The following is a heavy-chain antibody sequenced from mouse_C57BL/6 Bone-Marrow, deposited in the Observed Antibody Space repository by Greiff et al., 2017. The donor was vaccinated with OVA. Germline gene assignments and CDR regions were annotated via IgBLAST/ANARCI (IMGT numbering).Heavy chain of an antibody. CDR3: ARECWEAY. CDR2: IYPGSGNT. J-gene: IGHJ3*01. D-gene: IGHD4-1*01. V-gene: IGHV1-76*01. Sequence: VQLQQSGAELVRPGASVTLSCKASGYTFTDYYINWVKQRPGHGLVWIARIYPGSGNTYYNEKFKGKATLTAEKSSSTAYMQLGSLAAEDSAIYVCARECWEAYWGKGTLVTVSA. CDR1: GYTFTDYY.